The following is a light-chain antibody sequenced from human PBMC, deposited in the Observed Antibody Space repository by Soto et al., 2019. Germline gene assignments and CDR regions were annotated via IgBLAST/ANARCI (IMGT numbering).Light chain of an antibody. CDR1: QGIGND. CDR2: EAS. J-gene: IGKJ1*01. V-gene: IGKV1-6*01. Sequence: AIQVTQSPSSMSASVGDRVTISCRASQGIGNDLGWYQQKPGKAPKLLIYEASTLQTGVASRFSGSGSGTDFTLTISSRQPEYFATYYCRQDYVYPWTFGQGTKVEVK. CDR3: RQDYVYPWT.